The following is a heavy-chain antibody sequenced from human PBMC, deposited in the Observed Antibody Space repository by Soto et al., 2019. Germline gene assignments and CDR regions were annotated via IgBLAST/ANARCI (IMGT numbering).Heavy chain of an antibody. CDR1: GGSISSYY. CDR2: IYYSGST. V-gene: IGHV4-59*12. Sequence: SSETLSLTCTVSGGSISSYYWSWIRQPPGKELQYIGYIYYSGSTNYNPSLKSRVTISDDTSKNQFSLKLSSVTAADTAVYYCARGQVVAAQHWGQGTLVTVSS. D-gene: IGHD2-15*01. J-gene: IGHJ4*02. CDR3: ARGQVVAAQH.